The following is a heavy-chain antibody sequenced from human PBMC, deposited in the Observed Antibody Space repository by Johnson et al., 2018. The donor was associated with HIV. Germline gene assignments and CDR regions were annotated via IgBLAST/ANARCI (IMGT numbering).Heavy chain of an antibody. CDR1: GFTFSSYW. CDR3: ASTLTGDFGAFDI. J-gene: IGHJ3*02. CDR2: IKQDGSEK. V-gene: IGHV3-7*05. D-gene: IGHD7-27*01. Sequence: VQLVESGGGLVQPGGSLRLSCAASGFTFSSYWMSWVRQAPGKGLEWVANIKQDGSEKYYVDTVKGRFTISRDNAKNALYLQMNSLRAEDTAGYYCASTLTGDFGAFDIGGQGTMVTVSS.